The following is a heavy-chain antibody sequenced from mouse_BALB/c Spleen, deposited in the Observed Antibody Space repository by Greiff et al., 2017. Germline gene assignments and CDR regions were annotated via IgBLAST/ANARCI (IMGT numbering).Heavy chain of an antibody. J-gene: IGHJ2*01. Sequence: EVHLVESGGGLVQPGGSRKLSCAASGFTFSSFGMHWVRQAPAKGLVWVAYISSGSSTIYYAATVKGRFTISRDNPKNTLFLQMTSLRSEDTAMYYCARYYYGSSLDYWGQGTTLTVSA. V-gene: IGHV5-17*02. CDR2: ISSGSSTI. D-gene: IGHD1-1*01. CDR1: GFTFSSFG. CDR3: ARYYYGSSLDY.